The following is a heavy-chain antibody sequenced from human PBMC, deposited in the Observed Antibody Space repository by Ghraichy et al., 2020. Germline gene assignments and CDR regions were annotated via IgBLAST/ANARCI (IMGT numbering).Heavy chain of an antibody. CDR3: ARDPGELCGGDCANPRRYV. D-gene: IGHD2-21*02. J-gene: IGHJ3*01. CDR2: IGGTSSSI. CDR1: GFAFNSSA. V-gene: IGHV3-21*01. Sequence: GGSLRLSCAASGFAFNSSAINWVRQTPGKGLEWISYIGGTSSSIYYADSMKGRVTISRDNAKKSVYLQINSLRAEDTAVYYCARDPGELCGGDCANPRRYVWGQGTLVTVSS.